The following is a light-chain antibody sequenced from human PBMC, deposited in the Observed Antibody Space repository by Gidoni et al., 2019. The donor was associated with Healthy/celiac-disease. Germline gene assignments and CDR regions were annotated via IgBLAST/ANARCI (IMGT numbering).Light chain of an antibody. J-gene: IGKJ4*01. CDR1: QGISSA. V-gene: IGKV1-13*02. CDR3: QQFIL. Sequence: AIQLTQSPSSLSASVGDRVTITGRASQGISSALAWYQQKPGKAPKLLIYYASSLESGVPSRCSGSGSGTDFTLTISSLQPEDFATYYCQQFILFGGGTKVEIK. CDR2: YAS.